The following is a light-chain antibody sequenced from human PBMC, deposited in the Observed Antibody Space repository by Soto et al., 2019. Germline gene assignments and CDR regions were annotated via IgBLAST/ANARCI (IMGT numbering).Light chain of an antibody. V-gene: IGLV2-14*01. Sequence: QSSLTKPASVSGSPGQSIAISCAGTSSDVGSYYYVSWYQHPPGTAPNLLIYEVTTRHSGVSNRFSGSRAGNTASLTISWLQAEDEADYYCTSYTITSTYVFGTGTKVTVL. CDR1: SSDVGSYYY. CDR2: EVT. J-gene: IGLJ1*01. CDR3: TSYTITSTYV.